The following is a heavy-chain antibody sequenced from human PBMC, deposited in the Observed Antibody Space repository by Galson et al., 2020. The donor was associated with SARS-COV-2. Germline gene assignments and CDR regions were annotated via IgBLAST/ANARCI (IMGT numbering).Heavy chain of an antibody. V-gene: IGHV3-23*01. CDR1: EFSFVNYG. J-gene: IGHJ4*02. Sequence: GGSLRLSCAASEFSFVNYGMNWVRQAPGKGLEWVSGISSTGDNTYYADPVKGRFTISRGNSKNTLYLQMDGLRVADTAVYYCASHPSAPASPASDYGGQGTLVTVSS. CDR2: ISSTGDNT. CDR3: ASHPSAPASPASDY.